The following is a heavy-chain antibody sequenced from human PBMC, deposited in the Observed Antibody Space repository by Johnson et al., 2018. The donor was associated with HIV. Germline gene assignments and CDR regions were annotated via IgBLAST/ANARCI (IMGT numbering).Heavy chain of an antibody. CDR3: AGGDGYRRAFDI. CDR2: ISGSGNSI. J-gene: IGHJ3*02. CDR1: GFTLSDHY. V-gene: IGHV3-11*04. D-gene: IGHD1-1*01. Sequence: QVQLVESGGGLVQPGGSLRLSCAASGFTLSDHYMDWVRQAAGKGLEWVSYISGSGNSIYYADSVKGRFTISRDNAKNSLYLQMNSLRDEDTAVYYCAGGDGYRRAFDIWGQGTMVTVSS.